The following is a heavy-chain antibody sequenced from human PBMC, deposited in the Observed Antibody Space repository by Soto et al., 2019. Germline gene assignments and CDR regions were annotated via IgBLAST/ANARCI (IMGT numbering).Heavy chain of an antibody. Sequence: HPGGSLRLSCAASGFTFSSYAMSWVRQAPGKGLEWVSAISGSGGSTYYADSVKGRFTISRDNSKHTLYLQVNSLRAEDTAVYYCAKAIRFLEWLDYYYGMDVWGQGTTVTVFS. CDR1: GFTFSSYA. CDR3: AKAIRFLEWLDYYYGMDV. J-gene: IGHJ6*01. V-gene: IGHV3-23*01. CDR2: ISGSGGST. D-gene: IGHD3-3*01.